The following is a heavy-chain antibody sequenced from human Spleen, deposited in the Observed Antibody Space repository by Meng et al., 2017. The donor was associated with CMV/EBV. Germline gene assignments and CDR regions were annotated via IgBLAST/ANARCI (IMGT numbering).Heavy chain of an antibody. Sequence: GESLKISCAASGFNFSRYDMHWVRQGTGKGLEWVSGIGTAGDTYYPDSVKGRFTISRDTSKNTLYLQMNSLRAEDTAVYYCAKDLGGGGYGMDVWGQGTTVTVSS. V-gene: IGHV3-13*01. D-gene: IGHD3-16*01. CDR2: IGTAGDT. CDR3: AKDLGGGGYGMDV. J-gene: IGHJ6*02. CDR1: GFNFSRYD.